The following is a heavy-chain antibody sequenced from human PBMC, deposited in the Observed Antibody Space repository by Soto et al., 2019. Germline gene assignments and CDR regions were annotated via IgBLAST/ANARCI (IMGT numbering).Heavy chain of an antibody. V-gene: IGHV4-4*02. Sequence: HVQLEASGPGLVKPSGTLSLTCAVSGGSISTDNWWSWVRQAPGKGLEWVGEIYHSGSTNYNPSLKSRLTISVDQSKDQFSLDVRSVTAADPAVYYCARGGRWLFDYWGQGTLVTVSS. J-gene: IGHJ4*02. CDR1: GGSISTDNW. CDR2: IYHSGST. CDR3: ARGGRWLFDY. D-gene: IGHD5-12*01.